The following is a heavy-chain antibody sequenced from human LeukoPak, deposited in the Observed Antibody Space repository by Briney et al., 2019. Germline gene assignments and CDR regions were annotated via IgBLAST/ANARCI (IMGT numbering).Heavy chain of an antibody. Sequence: ASVKVSCKASGYTFTGYYMHWVRQAPGQGLEWMGWINPNSGGTNYAQKLQGRVTMTTDTSTSTAYMELRSLRSDDTAVYYCARADPYIVPYSYWGDYWGQGTLVTVSS. CDR2: INPNSGGT. V-gene: IGHV1-2*02. CDR1: GYTFTGYY. J-gene: IGHJ4*02. D-gene: IGHD5-12*01. CDR3: ARADPYIVPYSYWGDY.